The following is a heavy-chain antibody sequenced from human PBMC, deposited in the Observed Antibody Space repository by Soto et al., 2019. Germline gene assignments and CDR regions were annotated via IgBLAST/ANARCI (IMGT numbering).Heavy chain of an antibody. Sequence: PSETLSLTCTVSGGSVTSRTYYWSWIRQPPGKGLEWIGYIYYTGITDYNPSLKSRVIVSIDTSKNQFSLKLNSVTAADTAVYYCARDGPHCSITTSCPGAWFDPWGQGTLVTVSS. J-gene: IGHJ5*02. CDR2: IYYTGIT. CDR3: ARDGPHCSITTSCPGAWFDP. V-gene: IGHV4-61*01. D-gene: IGHD2-2*01. CDR1: GGSVTSRTYY.